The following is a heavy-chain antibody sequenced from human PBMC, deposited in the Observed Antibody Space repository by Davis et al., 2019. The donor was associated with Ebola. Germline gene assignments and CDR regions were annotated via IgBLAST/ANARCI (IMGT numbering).Heavy chain of an antibody. CDR1: GFPSSTYV. V-gene: IGHV3-64D*06. J-gene: IGHJ4*02. CDR3: VKDRFTVVVVHGGFDY. CDR2: IRTNGATS. Sequence: GGSLRLSCSASGFPSSTYVFPWVRRAPGKGLDSVARIRTNGATSYYADSVKGRFTISRDNSKDTLYLQMRSLRTEDTAVYYCVKDRFTVVVVHGGFDYWGQGALVTVAS. D-gene: IGHD2-15*01.